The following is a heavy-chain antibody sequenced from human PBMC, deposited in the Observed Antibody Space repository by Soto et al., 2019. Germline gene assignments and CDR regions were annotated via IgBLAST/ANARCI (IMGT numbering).Heavy chain of an antibody. CDR1: GGSFSGYY. Sequence: SETLSLTCAVYGGSFSGYYWSWIRQPPGKGLEWIGEINHSGSTSYNPSLNSQVTISVDTSKNQFSLKLSSVPAADTAVYYCASSLPQLELSSRGAFDIWGQGTMVTVSS. V-gene: IGHV4-34*01. D-gene: IGHD1-1*01. CDR2: INHSGST. CDR3: ASSLPQLELSSRGAFDI. J-gene: IGHJ3*02.